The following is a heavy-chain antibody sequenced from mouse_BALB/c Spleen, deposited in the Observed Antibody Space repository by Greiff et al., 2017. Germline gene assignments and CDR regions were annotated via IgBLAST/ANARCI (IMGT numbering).Heavy chain of an antibody. Sequence: VQVVESGAELARPGASVKLSCKASGYTFTDYYINWVKQRTGQGLEWIGEIYPGSGNTYYNEKFKGKATLTADKSSSTAYMQLSSLTSEDSAVYFCARGLGGTYGDFDYWGQGTTLTVSS. V-gene: IGHV1-77*01. J-gene: IGHJ2*01. CDR1: GYTFTDYY. CDR3: ARGLGGTYGDFDY. D-gene: IGHD1-1*02. CDR2: IYPGSGNT.